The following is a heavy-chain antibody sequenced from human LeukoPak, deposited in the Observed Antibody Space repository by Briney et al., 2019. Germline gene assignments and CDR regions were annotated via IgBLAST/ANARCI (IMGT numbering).Heavy chain of an antibody. CDR2: IYPGDSDT. Sequence: GESLKISCKGSGYSFTNYWIGWVRQMPGKGLEWMGIIYPGDSDTRYSPSFQGQVTISADKSISTAYLQWSSLKASDTAMYYCARHGSSITMVRGVIIIDAFDIWGQGTMVTVSS. V-gene: IGHV5-51*01. D-gene: IGHD3-10*01. CDR1: GYSFTNYW. CDR3: ARHGSSITMVRGVIIIDAFDI. J-gene: IGHJ3*02.